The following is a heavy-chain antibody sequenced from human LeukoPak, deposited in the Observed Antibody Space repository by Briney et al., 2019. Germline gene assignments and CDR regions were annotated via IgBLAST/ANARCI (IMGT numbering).Heavy chain of an antibody. Sequence: TGGSLRLSCAASGFTFSRYGMHWVRQAPGKGLEWVAFIRYDGSNKYYADSVKGRFTISRDNAKNSLYLQMNSLRAEDTAVYYCARDPRGGVLMVYVGYYYYYYMDVWGKGTTVTVSS. J-gene: IGHJ6*03. D-gene: IGHD2-8*01. CDR1: GFTFSRYG. CDR3: ARDPRGGVLMVYVGYYYYYYMDV. CDR2: IRYDGSNK. V-gene: IGHV3-30*02.